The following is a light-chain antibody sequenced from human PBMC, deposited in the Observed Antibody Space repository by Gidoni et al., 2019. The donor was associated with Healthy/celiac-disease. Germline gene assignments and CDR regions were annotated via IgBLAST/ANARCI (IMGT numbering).Light chain of an antibody. CDR1: QSISSY. CDR2: AAS. CDR3: QQSYSTPQMYT. J-gene: IGKJ2*01. V-gene: IGKV1-39*01. Sequence: DTQMTQSPSSLSASVGDRVTITCRASQSISSYLNWYQQKPGKAPKLLIDAASNLQSGVPSRFRGSGSGTDFTLTISSLQPEDFATYYCQQSYSTPQMYTFGQGTKLEIK.